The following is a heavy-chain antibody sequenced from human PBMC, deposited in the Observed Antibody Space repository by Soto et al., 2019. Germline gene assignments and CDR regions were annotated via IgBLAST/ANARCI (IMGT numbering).Heavy chain of an antibody. Sequence: ASVKVSCKASGYTFTSYYMHWVRQAPGQGLEWMGIINPSGGSTSYAQKFQGRVTMTRDTSTSTVYMELSSLRSEDTAVYYCARAPYYDILTGYTCYFDYWGQGTLVTVSS. V-gene: IGHV1-46*01. CDR3: ARAPYYDILTGYTCYFDY. CDR2: INPSGGST. CDR1: GYTFTSYY. D-gene: IGHD3-9*01. J-gene: IGHJ4*02.